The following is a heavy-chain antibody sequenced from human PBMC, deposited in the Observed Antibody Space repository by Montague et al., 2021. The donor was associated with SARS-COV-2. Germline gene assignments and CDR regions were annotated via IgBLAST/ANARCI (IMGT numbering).Heavy chain of an antibody. Sequence: SETLSLTCPVSSPWTVWRNSDSDRKCPRLNSSYHGISYSVCCSKNNPSLQSRVTISIYTSENQFSLRLNSVTAADTAVYFCSRGWAFDPWGQGRLVTVSS. CDR3: SRGWAFDP. J-gene: IGHJ3*01. CDR1: SPWTVWRN. CDR2: SYSVCCS. D-gene: IGHD6-19*01. V-gene: IGHV4-59*08.